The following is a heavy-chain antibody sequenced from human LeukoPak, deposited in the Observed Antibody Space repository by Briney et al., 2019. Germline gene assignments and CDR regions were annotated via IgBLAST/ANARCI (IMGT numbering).Heavy chain of an antibody. CDR2: IYYSGST. J-gene: IGHJ5*02. D-gene: IGHD5-18*01. CDR3: ARAERGYSYGYWFDP. V-gene: IGHV4-31*03. CDR1: GGSISSGGYY. Sequence: SETLSLTCTVSGGSISSGGYYWSWIRQHPGTGLEWIGYIYYSGSTYYNPSLKSRVTISVDTSKNQFSLKLSSVTAADTAVYYCARAERGYSYGYWFDPWGQGTLVTVSS.